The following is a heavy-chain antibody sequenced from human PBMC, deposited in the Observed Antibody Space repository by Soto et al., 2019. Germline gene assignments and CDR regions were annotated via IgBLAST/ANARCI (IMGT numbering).Heavy chain of an antibody. V-gene: IGHV4-59*01. D-gene: IGHD3-3*01. J-gene: IGHJ4*02. Sequence: SETLSLTCTVSGGSISSYYWSWIRQPPGKGLEWIGYIYYSGSTNYNPSLKSRVTISVDTSKNQFSLKLSSVTAADTAVYYCARGARIFGADYWGQGTLVTVSS. CDR1: GGSISSYY. CDR2: IYYSGST. CDR3: ARGARIFGADY.